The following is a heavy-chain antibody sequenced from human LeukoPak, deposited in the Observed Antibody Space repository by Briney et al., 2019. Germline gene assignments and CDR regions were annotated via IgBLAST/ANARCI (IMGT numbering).Heavy chain of an antibody. CDR3: GRLST. J-gene: IGHJ5*02. Sequence: TGGSLRLSCVVSGITLSNYGMSWVRQAPGKGLEWVSGISERGGSTNYADSVKGRFTISRHNSKNTLYLQMDSLRPEDTAVYYCGRLSTWGQGTLVSVSS. CDR2: ISERGGST. V-gene: IGHV3-23*01. D-gene: IGHD2-2*01. CDR1: GITLSNYG.